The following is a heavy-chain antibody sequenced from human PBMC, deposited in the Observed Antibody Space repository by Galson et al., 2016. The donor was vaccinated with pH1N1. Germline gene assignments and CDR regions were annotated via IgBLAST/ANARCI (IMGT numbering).Heavy chain of an antibody. J-gene: IGHJ4*02. CDR2: IDNDGRGT. D-gene: IGHD2-15*01. CDR3: ARNWWGIDY. Sequence: SLRLSCAASGFPFSDYWMHWVRQAPGKGLVWVARIDNDGRGTSHADSVRGRFAISRDNAENMLYLQKNSLRTDDTAVYYCARNWWGIDYWGQGALVTVSS. V-gene: IGHV3-74*01. CDR1: GFPFSDYW.